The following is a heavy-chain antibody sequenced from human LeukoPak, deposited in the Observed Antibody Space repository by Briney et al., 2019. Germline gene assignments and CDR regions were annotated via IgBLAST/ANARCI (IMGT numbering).Heavy chain of an antibody. J-gene: IGHJ6*03. CDR2: INPNSGGT. V-gene: IGHV1-2*02. CDR1: GYTFTGYY. CDR3: AGGRLRLELGYYYYYMDV. Sequence: ASVTVSCKASGYTFTGYYMHWVRQAPGQGLEWMGWINPNSGGTNYAQKFQGRVTITRNTSISTAYMELSSLRSEDTAVYYCAGGRLRLELGYYYYYMDVWGKGTTVTVSS. D-gene: IGHD5-12*01.